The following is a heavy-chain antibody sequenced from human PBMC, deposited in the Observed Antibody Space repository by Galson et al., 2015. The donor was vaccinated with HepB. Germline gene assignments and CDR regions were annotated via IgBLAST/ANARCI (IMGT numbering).Heavy chain of an antibody. V-gene: IGHV3-21*01. CDR1: GFTFSSYS. CDR2: ISSSSSYI. Sequence: SLRLSCAASGFTFSSYSMNWVRQAPGKGLEWVSSISSSSSYIYYADSVKGRFTISRDNAKNSLYLQMNSLRAEDTAVYYCARDFDWNYGEGRTPTDYWGQGTLVTVSS. CDR3: ARDFDWNYGEGRTPTDY. J-gene: IGHJ4*02. D-gene: IGHD1-7*01.